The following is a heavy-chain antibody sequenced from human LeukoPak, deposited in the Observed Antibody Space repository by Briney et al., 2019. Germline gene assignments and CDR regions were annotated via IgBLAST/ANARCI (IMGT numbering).Heavy chain of an antibody. CDR1: GGSMSSYY. CDR3: TRGDYYDGGGRNWFDP. D-gene: IGHD3-16*01. J-gene: IGHJ5*02. Sequence: SETLSLTCTVSGGSMSSYYWSFIRQPAGKGLEWIGHIHTSGTTYYNPSLKTRLTMSVDTSKNQISLNLISVTAADTAMYYCTRGDYYDGGGRNWFDPWGQGTLVTVSS. CDR2: IHTSGTT. V-gene: IGHV4-4*07.